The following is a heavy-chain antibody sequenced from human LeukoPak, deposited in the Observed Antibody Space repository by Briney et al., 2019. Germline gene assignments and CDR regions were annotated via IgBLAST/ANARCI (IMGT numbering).Heavy chain of an antibody. CDR3: ATQHSYGSGGSFDY. D-gene: IGHD3-10*01. CDR2: IYRDGST. V-gene: IGHV3-66*01. Sequence: GGSLRLSCAASGFTVSSNYMSWVRQAPGKGLEWVSVIYRDGSTYYADSVKGRFTISRDNSKNTLYLQMNSLRAEDTAVYYCATQHSYGSGGSFDYWGQGTLVTVSS. J-gene: IGHJ4*02. CDR1: GFTVSSNY.